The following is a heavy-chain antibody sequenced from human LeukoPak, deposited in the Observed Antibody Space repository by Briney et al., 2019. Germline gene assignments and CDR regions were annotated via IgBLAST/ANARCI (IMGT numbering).Heavy chain of an antibody. V-gene: IGHV3-23*01. CDR1: GFTVSSNY. D-gene: IGHD3-22*01. CDR3: AKDHRTMIVVNYFDY. CDR2: ISGSGGST. Sequence: SGGSLRLSCAASGFTVSSNYMSWVRQAPGKGLEWVSAISGSGGSTYYADSVKGRFTISRDNSKNTLYLQMNSLRAEDTAVYYCAKDHRTMIVVNYFDYWGQGTLVTVSS. J-gene: IGHJ4*02.